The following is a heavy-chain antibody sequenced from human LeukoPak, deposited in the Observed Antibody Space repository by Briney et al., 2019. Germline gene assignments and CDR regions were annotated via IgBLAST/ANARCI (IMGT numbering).Heavy chain of an antibody. J-gene: IGHJ3*02. CDR1: GGTFSSYA. Sequence: ASVKVSCKASGGTFSSYAISWVRQAPGQGLEWMGGITPIFGTANYAQKFQGRVTITADKSTSTAYMELSSLRSEDTAVYYCARDDRFLVGATLGAFDIWGQGTMVTVSS. V-gene: IGHV1-69*06. CDR3: ARDDRFLVGATLGAFDI. D-gene: IGHD1-26*01. CDR2: ITPIFGTA.